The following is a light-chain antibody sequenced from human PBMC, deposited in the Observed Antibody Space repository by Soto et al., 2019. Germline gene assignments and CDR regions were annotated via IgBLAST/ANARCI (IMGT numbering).Light chain of an antibody. CDR3: QHRYNWPIT. CDR1: QSVSSS. J-gene: IGKJ5*01. V-gene: IGKV3-11*01. CDR2: DAS. Sequence: EIVLTQSPATLSLSPGERATLSCRASQSVSSSLAWYQQKPGQAPRLLIYDASNRATGIPARFSGSGSGTDFTITISSLEPEDFAVYYCQHRYNWPITFGQGTRLEIK.